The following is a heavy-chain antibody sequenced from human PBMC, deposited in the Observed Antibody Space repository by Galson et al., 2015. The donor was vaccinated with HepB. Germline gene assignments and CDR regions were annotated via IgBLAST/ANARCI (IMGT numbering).Heavy chain of an antibody. J-gene: IGHJ4*02. V-gene: IGHV5-51*01. CDR1: GYSFSNYW. D-gene: IGHD5-12*01. CDR3: ARRVGYEDFDS. CDR2: VFPGDSDT. Sequence: QSGAEVKKPGESLKISCKGSGYSFSNYWIGWVRQMPGKGLEWMGLVFPGDSDTKYSPSFEGQVTISADKSISTAYLQRSSLKASDSATYYCARRVGYEDFDSWGQGTLITVSS.